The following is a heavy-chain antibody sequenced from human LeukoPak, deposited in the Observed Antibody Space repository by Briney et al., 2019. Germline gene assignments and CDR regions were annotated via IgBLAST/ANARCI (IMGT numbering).Heavy chain of an antibody. CDR1: GFTFDDYG. CDR2: INWNGGST. J-gene: IGHJ4*02. V-gene: IGHV3-20*01. D-gene: IGHD4-17*01. CDR3: ARDIETTVITGYDY. Sequence: GSPRLSCAASGFTFDDYGMSWVRQAPGKGLEWVSGINWNGGSTGYADSVKGRFTISRDNAKNSLYLQMNSLRAEDTALYHCARDIETTVITGYDYWGQGTLVTVSS.